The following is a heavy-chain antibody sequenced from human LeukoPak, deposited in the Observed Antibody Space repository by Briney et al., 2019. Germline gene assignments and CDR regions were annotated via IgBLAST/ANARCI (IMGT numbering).Heavy chain of an antibody. CDR3: AKDRLGGPYFFHY. D-gene: IGHD3-16*01. CDR2: ISWNSGSI. V-gene: IGHV3-9*01. Sequence: SGGSLRLSCAASGFTFDDYAMHWVRQAPGKGLEWVSGISWNSGSIGYADSVKGRFTISRDNSKNTLYLQINSLRAEDTAVYFCAKDRLGGPYFFHYWGQGTLVTVSS. CDR1: GFTFDDYA. J-gene: IGHJ4*02.